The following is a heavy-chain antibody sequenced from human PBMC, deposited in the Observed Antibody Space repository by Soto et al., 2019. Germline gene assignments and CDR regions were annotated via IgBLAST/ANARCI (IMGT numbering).Heavy chain of an antibody. J-gene: IGHJ3*02. CDR1: GFTFVNYW. Sequence: GGSLRLSCSASGFTFVNYWMNWVRQAPGKGLEWVANINVDGSEKYFVDSVRGRFTISRDNAKNSLFLQMNSLRAEDAAVYYCARDIMGGTFDIWGQGTMVTASS. D-gene: IGHD2-8*01. CDR3: ARDIMGGTFDI. V-gene: IGHV3-7*05. CDR2: INVDGSEK.